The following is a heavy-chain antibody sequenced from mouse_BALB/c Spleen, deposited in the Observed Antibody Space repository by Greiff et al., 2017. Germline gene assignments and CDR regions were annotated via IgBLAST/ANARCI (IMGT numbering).Heavy chain of an antibody. CDR1: GYSITSGYY. V-gene: IGHV3-6*02. J-gene: IGHJ3*01. Sequence: VQLKQSGPGLVKPSQSLSLTCSVTGYSITSGYYWNWIRQFPGNKLEWMGYISYDGSNNYNPSLKNRISITRDTSKNQFFLKLNSVTTEDTATYYCARASIYDYASWFAYWGQGTLVTVSA. CDR3: ARASIYDYASWFAY. CDR2: ISYDGSN. D-gene: IGHD2-4*01.